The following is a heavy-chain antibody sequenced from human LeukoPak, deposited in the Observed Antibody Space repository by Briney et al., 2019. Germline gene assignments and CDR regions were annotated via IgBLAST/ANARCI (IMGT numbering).Heavy chain of an antibody. CDR2: IKQDGSEK. CDR3: ARDASTVGNDYYYYYGMDV. CDR1: GFTFSTYW. J-gene: IGHJ6*02. V-gene: IGHV3-7*01. Sequence: GGSLRLSCAASGFTFSTYWMSWVRQAPGKGLEWVANIKQDGSEKYYVDSVKGRFTISRDNAKNSLYLQMNSLRAEDTAVYYCARDASTVGNDYYYYYGMDVWGQGTTVTVSS. D-gene: IGHD4-11*01.